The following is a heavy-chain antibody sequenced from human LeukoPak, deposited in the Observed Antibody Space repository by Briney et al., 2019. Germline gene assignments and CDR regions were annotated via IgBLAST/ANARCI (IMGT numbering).Heavy chain of an antibody. CDR2: IWYDGSKK. V-gene: IGHV3-30*02. Sequence: QPGGSLRLSCAASGFTFNIYGMHWVRQAPGKGLEWVAFIWYDGSKKYYADSVKGRFTISRDNSENTLYLQMSGLRAEDTAVYHCAKGTGDTGYYFDYWGQGTLVTVSS. CDR3: AKGTGDTGYYFDY. CDR1: GFTFNIYG. J-gene: IGHJ4*02. D-gene: IGHD7-27*01.